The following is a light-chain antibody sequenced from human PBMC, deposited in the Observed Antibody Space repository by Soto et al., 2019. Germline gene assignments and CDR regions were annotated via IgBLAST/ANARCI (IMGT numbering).Light chain of an antibody. V-gene: IGLV2-14*03. CDR2: DVN. CDR1: SSDVGNYKY. Sequence: QSVLTQPASVSGSPGQSITISCTGTSSDVGNYKYVSWYQQHPGKAPKILIYDVNKRPSGVPDRFSGSKSGNTASLTISGLRAEDEADYYCSSYAGSGTLYVFGTGTKVTVL. CDR3: SSYAGSGTLYV. J-gene: IGLJ1*01.